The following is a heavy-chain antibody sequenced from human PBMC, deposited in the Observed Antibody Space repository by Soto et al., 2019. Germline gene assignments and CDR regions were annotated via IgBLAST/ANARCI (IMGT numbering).Heavy chain of an antibody. CDR2: INPSGGST. CDR1: GYTFTSYY. Sequence: ASVQVSCKASGYTFTSYYMHWVRQAPGQGLEWMGIINPSGGSTSYAQKFQGRVTMTRDTSTSTVYMELSSLRSEDTAVYYCARDKEVVRGRRAYYYYGMDVWGQGTTVTVSS. V-gene: IGHV1-46*01. CDR3: ARDKEVVRGRRAYYYYGMDV. D-gene: IGHD3-10*01. J-gene: IGHJ6*02.